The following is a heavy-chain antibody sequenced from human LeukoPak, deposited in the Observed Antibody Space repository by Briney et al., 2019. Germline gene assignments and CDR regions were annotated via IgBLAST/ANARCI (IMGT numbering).Heavy chain of an antibody. CDR3: AKDVVWYCSSTSCSSPGY. CDR1: GGTFSSYA. CDR2: IIPIFGTA. Sequence: SVKVSCKASGGTFSSYAISWVRQAPGQGLEWMGRIIPIFGTANYAQKFQGRVTITTDESTSTAYMELSSLRPEDTAVYYCAKDVVWYCSSTSCSSPGYWGQGSLVTVSS. V-gene: IGHV1-69*05. J-gene: IGHJ4*02. D-gene: IGHD2-2*01.